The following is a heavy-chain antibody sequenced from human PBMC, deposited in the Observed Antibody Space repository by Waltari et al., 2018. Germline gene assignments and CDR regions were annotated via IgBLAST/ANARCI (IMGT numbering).Heavy chain of an antibody. CDR3: ARGFTVQYSSSWDHYYYYYMDV. CDR2: ST. V-gene: IGHV4-59*09. Sequence: STNYNPSLKSRVTISVDTSKNQFSLKLSSVTAADTAVYYCARGFTVQYSSSWDHYYYYYMDVWGKGTTVTVSS. J-gene: IGHJ6*03. D-gene: IGHD6-13*01.